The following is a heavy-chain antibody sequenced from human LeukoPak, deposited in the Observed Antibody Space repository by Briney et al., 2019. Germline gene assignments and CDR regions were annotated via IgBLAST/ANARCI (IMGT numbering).Heavy chain of an antibody. D-gene: IGHD3-9*01. CDR3: ARDYDILTGWDFDY. J-gene: IGHJ4*02. V-gene: IGHV3-74*01. CDR2: INHDGSST. Sequence: GGSLRLSCATSGFTFSTFWMHWVRHAPGKGLVWVSRINHDGSSTNYADSVKGRFTISRDNAKNTLYLQMNSLRAEDTAVYYCARDYDILTGWDFDYWGQGTLVTVSS. CDR1: GFTFSTFW.